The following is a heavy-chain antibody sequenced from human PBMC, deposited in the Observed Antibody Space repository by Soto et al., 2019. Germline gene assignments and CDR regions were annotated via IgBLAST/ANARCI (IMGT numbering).Heavy chain of an antibody. Sequence: QLQLQESGPGLVKPSETLSLTCTVSGGSVSSSSYYWGWVRQPPGKGLEWIGSVYYSGSTYYNPSLESRVTISGDKSKNQFSLKLMSLSAADTAVYYGGGLEGLATISYYFDYWGQGARVTVSS. CDR2: VYYSGST. D-gene: IGHD3-9*01. CDR1: GGSVSSSSYY. J-gene: IGHJ4*02. V-gene: IGHV4-39*01. CDR3: GGLEGLATISYYFDY.